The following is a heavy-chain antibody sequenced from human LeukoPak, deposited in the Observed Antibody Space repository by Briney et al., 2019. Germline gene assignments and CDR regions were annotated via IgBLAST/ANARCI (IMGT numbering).Heavy chain of an antibody. D-gene: IGHD5-12*01. Sequence: SVKVSCKASGGTFSNYAISWVRQAPGQGLEWMGGIIPIFGTANYAQKFRGRVTITADKSTRTAYMELSSLRSEDTAVYYCARTTEGYARGPGYSYYYYMDVWGKGTTVTISS. CDR3: ARTTEGYARGPGYSYYYYMDV. CDR2: IIPIFGTA. V-gene: IGHV1-69*06. J-gene: IGHJ6*03. CDR1: GGTFSNYA.